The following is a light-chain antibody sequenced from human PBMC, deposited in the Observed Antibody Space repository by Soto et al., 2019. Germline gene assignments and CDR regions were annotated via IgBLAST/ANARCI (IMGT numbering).Light chain of an antibody. Sequence: EIVMTQSPATLSVSPGERATLSCSASQSVSSNFAWYQQKPGQAHSLLIYGASTRATGIPARFSCSGSGTEFTLTISSLQSEDFAVYYCQHYNNLPPGNTFGQGTNVEIK. J-gene: IGKJ1*01. CDR2: GAS. CDR1: QSVSSN. CDR3: QHYNNLPPGNT. V-gene: IGKV3-15*01.